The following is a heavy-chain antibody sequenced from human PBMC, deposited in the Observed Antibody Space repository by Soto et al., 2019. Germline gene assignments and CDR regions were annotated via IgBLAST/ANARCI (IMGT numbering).Heavy chain of an antibody. V-gene: IGHV3-30*18. Sequence: QVQLVESGGGVVQPGRSLRLSCAASGFTFSSYGMHWVRQAPGKGLEWVAVISYDGSNKYYADSVKGRFTISRDNSKNTLYLQMNSLRAENTAVYYCAKDFYSRPSYGMDVWGQRTTVTVSS. CDR2: ISYDGSNK. CDR3: AKDFYSRPSYGMDV. D-gene: IGHD1-26*01. J-gene: IGHJ6*02. CDR1: GFTFSSYG.